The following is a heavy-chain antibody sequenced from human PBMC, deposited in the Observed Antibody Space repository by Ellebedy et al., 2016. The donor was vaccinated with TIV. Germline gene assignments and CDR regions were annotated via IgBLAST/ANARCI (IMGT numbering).Heavy chain of an antibody. CDR1: GFTFSTYA. D-gene: IGHD4-23*01. CDR3: AKALYGGNSV. CDR2: VSGSGGST. J-gene: IGHJ4*02. Sequence: GGSLRLXXAASGFTFSTYAMSWVRQAPGKGLECVSAVSGSGGSTSYADSVKGRFNISRDNSKNTLYLQMNSLRVEDTAIYYCAKALYGGNSVWGQGTLVTVSS. V-gene: IGHV3-23*01.